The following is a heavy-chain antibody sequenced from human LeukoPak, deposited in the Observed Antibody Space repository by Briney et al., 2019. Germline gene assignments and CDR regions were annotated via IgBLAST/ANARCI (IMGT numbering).Heavy chain of an antibody. CDR1: GFSFSNYG. Sequence: GGSLRLSCAASGFSFSNYGMHWVRQAPGKGLEWVAFIRSDASNKYYMDSVKGRFTISRDNAKNSLYLQMNSLRAEDTALYYCAKAPGYSYGLNFDYWGQGTLVTVSS. CDR2: IRSDASNK. V-gene: IGHV3-30*02. CDR3: AKAPGYSYGLNFDY. D-gene: IGHD5-18*01. J-gene: IGHJ4*02.